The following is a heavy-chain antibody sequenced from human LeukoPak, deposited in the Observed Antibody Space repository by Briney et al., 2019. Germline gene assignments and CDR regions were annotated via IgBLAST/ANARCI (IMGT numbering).Heavy chain of an antibody. CDR3: ARYVSWDYFDY. D-gene: IGHD1-26*01. J-gene: IGHJ4*02. CDR2: INSGGST. V-gene: IGHV3-53*01. Sequence: GGSLRLSCAASGFSVSSNYMSWVRQAPGKGLECVSVINSGGSTYYADPVKGRFTISRDNSKNTVYLQMIGLRVEDTAVYYCARYVSWDYFDYWGQGTLVTVSS. CDR1: GFSVSSNY.